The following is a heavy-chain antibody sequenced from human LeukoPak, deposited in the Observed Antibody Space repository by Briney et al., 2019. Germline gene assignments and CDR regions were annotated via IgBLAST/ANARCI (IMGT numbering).Heavy chain of an antibody. D-gene: IGHD2-15*01. V-gene: IGHV4-59*01. Sequence: SETLSLTCTVSGGSISTYYWSWIRQPPGKGLEWIGYIYYSGSTNYNPSLKSRVTISVDTSKNQFSLKLSSVTAAGTAVYYCARVKCSGGSCYSFWAFDIWGQGTMVTVSS. CDR1: GGSISTYY. CDR2: IYYSGST. J-gene: IGHJ3*02. CDR3: ARVKCSGGSCYSFWAFDI.